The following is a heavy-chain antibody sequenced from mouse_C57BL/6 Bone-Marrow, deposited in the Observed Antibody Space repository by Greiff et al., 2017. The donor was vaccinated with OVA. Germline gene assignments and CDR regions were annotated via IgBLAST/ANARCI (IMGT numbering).Heavy chain of an antibody. J-gene: IGHJ3*01. V-gene: IGHV14-4*01. CDR2: IDPENGDT. CDR1: GFNIKDDY. D-gene: IGHD2-1*01. CDR3: TTGGNYDWFAY. Sequence: VQLKESGAELVRPGASVKLSCTASGFNIKDDYMHWVKQRPEQGLEWIGWIDPENGDTEYASKFQGKATIPADTSSNTAYLQLGSLTSEDTAVYYCTTGGNYDWFAYWGQGTLVTVSA.